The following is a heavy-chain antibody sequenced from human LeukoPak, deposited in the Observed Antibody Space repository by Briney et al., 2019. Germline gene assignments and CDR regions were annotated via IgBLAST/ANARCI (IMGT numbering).Heavy chain of an antibody. J-gene: IGHJ4*02. V-gene: IGHV3-48*03. Sequence: PGGSLRLSCAASRFTFSSYEVNWVRQAPGKGLEWVSYISSSDSTIYYADSVKGRFTISRDNAKNSLYLQMNSLRAEDTAVYYCARGLRPPYWGQGTLVTVSS. D-gene: IGHD4-17*01. CDR2: ISSSDSTI. CDR3: ARGLRPPY. CDR1: RFTFSSYE.